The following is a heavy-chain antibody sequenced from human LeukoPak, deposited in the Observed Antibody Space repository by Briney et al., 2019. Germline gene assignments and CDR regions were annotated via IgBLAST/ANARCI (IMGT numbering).Heavy chain of an antibody. V-gene: IGHV3-23*01. CDR3: AKDRVRPLYYFDY. Sequence: PGGSLRLSCAASGFTSSSYAMSWVRQAPGKGLEWVSAISGSGGSTYYADSVKGRFTISRDNSKNTLYLQMNSLRAEDTAVYYCAKDRVRPLYYFDYWGQGTLVTVSS. J-gene: IGHJ4*02. CDR2: ISGSGGST. D-gene: IGHD3-10*01. CDR1: GFTSSSYA.